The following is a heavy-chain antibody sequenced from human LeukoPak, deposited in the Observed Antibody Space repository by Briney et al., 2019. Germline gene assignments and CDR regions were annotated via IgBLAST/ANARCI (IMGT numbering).Heavy chain of an antibody. Sequence: SETLSLTCTVSGGSITSFYWNWIRQPAGKGLGWIGRIDTSGSTNYNPSLKSRVTMSVDTSKNQFSLRLSSVTAADTAVYYCARGQWELLRYNYIDVWGKGTTVPVSS. J-gene: IGHJ6*03. CDR2: IDTSGST. CDR1: GGSITSFY. CDR3: ARGQWELLRYNYIDV. V-gene: IGHV4-4*07. D-gene: IGHD1-26*01.